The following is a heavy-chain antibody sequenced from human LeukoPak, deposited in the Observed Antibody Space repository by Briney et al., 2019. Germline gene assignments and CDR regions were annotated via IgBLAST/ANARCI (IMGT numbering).Heavy chain of an antibody. J-gene: IGHJ4*02. D-gene: IGHD2-15*01. CDR1: GGTFSSYA. CDR2: IIPIFGTA. Sequence: SVKVSCKASGGTFSSYAISWVRQAPGQGLEWMGGIIPIFGTANYAQKFQGRVTITADESTSTAYMELSSLRSEDTAVYYCATRGLGSGAHFDYWGQGTLVTVSS. CDR3: ATRGLGSGAHFDY. V-gene: IGHV1-69*13.